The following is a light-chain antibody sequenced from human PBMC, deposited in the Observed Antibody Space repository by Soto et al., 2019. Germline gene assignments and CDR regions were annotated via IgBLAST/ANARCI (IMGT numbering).Light chain of an antibody. V-gene: IGKV1-5*01. Sequence: IPLTQSPSTLSASVGDRVTITCRASQSISKWLAWYQQKPGKAPNLLIYDASTLESGVPSRFSGSGSGTEFTLTITGLQPDDFATYYCQQYNSYSPETFGQGTKVDI. CDR1: QSISKW. CDR2: DAS. J-gene: IGKJ1*01. CDR3: QQYNSYSPET.